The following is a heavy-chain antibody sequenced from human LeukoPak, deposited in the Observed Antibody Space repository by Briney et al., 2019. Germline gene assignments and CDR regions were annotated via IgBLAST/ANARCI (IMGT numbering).Heavy chain of an antibody. CDR2: INPNSGGT. Sequence: ASVKVSCKASGYTFTGYYMHWVQQAPGQGLEWMGRINPNSGGTNYAQKFQGRVTMTRDTSISTAYMELSRLRSDDTAVYYCARDEYYDFWSGYYTGGWFDPWGQGTLVTVSS. J-gene: IGHJ5*02. D-gene: IGHD3-3*01. CDR3: ARDEYYDFWSGYYTGGWFDP. V-gene: IGHV1-2*06. CDR1: GYTFTGYY.